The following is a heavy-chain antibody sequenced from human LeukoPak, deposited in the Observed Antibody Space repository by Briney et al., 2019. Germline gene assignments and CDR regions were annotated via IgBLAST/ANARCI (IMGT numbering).Heavy chain of an antibody. CDR3: ARGGIRYRYDY. CDR1: GGSFSGYY. CDR2: INHSGST. J-gene: IGHJ4*02. D-gene: IGHD3-9*01. V-gene: IGHV4-34*01. Sequence: PPETLSLTCAVYGGSFSGYYWSWIRQPPGKGLEWIGEINHSGSTNYNPSLKSRVTISVDTSKNQFSLKLSSVTAADTAVYYCARGGIRYRYDYWGQGTLVTVSS.